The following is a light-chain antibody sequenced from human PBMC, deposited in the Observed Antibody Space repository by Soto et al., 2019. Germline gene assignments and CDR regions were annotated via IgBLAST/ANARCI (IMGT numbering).Light chain of an antibody. J-gene: IGKJ5*01. V-gene: IGKV3-11*01. Sequence: EIVLTQSPATLSLSPGERATLSCRASQSVNNYLAWYQQKPGQAPRLLMYEASIRATGIPARFSGSGSRTDFTLTISSLEPEDFAVYYFQQRSSSITFGQGTRLEIK. CDR3: QQRSSSIT. CDR1: QSVNNY. CDR2: EAS.